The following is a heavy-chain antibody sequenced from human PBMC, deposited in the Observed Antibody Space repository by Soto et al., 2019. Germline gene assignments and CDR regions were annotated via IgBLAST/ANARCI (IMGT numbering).Heavy chain of an antibody. CDR2: IIPIFGTA. Sequence: SVKVSCKASGGTFSSYAISWVRQAPGQGLEWMGGIIPIFGTANYAQKFQGRVTITADESTSTAYMELSSLRSEDTAVYYCARQPYCGGDCYSVAFDIWGQGTMVTVSS. D-gene: IGHD2-21*02. J-gene: IGHJ3*02. CDR3: ARQPYCGGDCYSVAFDI. CDR1: GGTFSSYA. V-gene: IGHV1-69*13.